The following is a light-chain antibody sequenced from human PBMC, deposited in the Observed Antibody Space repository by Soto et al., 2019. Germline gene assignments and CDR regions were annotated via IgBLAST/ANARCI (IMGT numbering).Light chain of an antibody. CDR1: QSVSSN. V-gene: IGKV3-15*01. CDR2: GAS. CDR3: QQYNNWTLYT. Sequence: EIGMTQSPAILSVSPGEIATLSCRSIQSVSSNLAWYQHKPGQAPRLLIYGASTRATGVPGRFRGSGSGTEFTITISSLQSEDFAVYYCQQYNNWTLYTFGQGTKVDIK. J-gene: IGKJ2*01.